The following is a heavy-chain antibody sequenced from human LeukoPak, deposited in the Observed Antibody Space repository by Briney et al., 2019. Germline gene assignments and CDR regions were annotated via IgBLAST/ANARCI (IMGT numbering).Heavy chain of an antibody. J-gene: IGHJ3*02. CDR3: ARGSRYDYVWNAFDI. D-gene: IGHD3-16*01. CDR2: IYHSGSA. Sequence: SETLSLTCAVSGASISSSNWWSWVRQPPGKGLEWIGEIYHSGSANYNPSLKSRVTISVDKSKNQFSLKLSSVTAADTAVYYCARGSRYDYVWNAFDIWGQGTMVTVSS. CDR1: GASISSSNW. V-gene: IGHV4-4*02.